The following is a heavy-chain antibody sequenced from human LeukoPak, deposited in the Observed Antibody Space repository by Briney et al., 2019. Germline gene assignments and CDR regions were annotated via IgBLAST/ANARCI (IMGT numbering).Heavy chain of an antibody. CDR1: GYTFTGYY. CDR2: INPNSGGT. CDR3: ARGRSPFSITMIVVYFDY. Sequence: GASVKVSCKTSGYTFTGYYMHWVRQAPGQGLEWMGWINPNSGGTNYAQKFQGRVTMTRDTSISTAYMELSRLRSDDTAVYYCARGRSPFSITMIVVYFDYWGQGTLVTVSS. D-gene: IGHD3-22*01. V-gene: IGHV1-2*02. J-gene: IGHJ4*02.